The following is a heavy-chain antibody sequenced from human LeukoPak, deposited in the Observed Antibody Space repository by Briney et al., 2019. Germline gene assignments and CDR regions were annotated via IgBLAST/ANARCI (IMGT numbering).Heavy chain of an antibody. Sequence: ASVKLSCKASGYTFTSYGISWVRQAPGQGLEWMGWISAYNGNTNYAQKLQGRVTMTTDTSTSTAYMELRSLRSDDTAVYYCARDGGNYYDSSGYYGFWFDPWGQGTLVADSS. CDR2: ISAYNGNT. J-gene: IGHJ5*02. CDR3: ARDGGNYYDSSGYYGFWFDP. D-gene: IGHD3-22*01. CDR1: GYTFTSYG. V-gene: IGHV1-18*01.